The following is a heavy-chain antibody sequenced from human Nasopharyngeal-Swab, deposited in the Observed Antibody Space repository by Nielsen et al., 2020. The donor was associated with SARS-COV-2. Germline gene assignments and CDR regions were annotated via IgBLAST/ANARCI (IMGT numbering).Heavy chain of an antibody. CDR3: AAAPSGDYGGY. CDR2: IWYDGSSK. D-gene: IGHD4-23*01. V-gene: IGHV3-33*01. J-gene: IGHJ4*02. Sequence: WIRQPPGKGLEWVAVIWYDGSSKYYADSVKGRFTISRDNSKNTVYLQMSSLRGEDTAVYYCAAAPSGDYGGYWGQGTLVTVSS.